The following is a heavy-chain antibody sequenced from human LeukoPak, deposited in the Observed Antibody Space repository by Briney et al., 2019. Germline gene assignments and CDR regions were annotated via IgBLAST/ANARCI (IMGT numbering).Heavy chain of an antibody. Sequence: TGGSLRLSCAASGFTFDDYTMHWVRHAPGKGLEWVSLISWDGGSTYYADSVKGRFTISRDNSKNSLYLQMNSLRTEDTALYYCAKGSYWGDYFDYWGQGTLVTVSS. V-gene: IGHV3-43*01. CDR1: GFTFDDYT. D-gene: IGHD1-26*01. J-gene: IGHJ4*02. CDR2: ISWDGGST. CDR3: AKGSYWGDYFDY.